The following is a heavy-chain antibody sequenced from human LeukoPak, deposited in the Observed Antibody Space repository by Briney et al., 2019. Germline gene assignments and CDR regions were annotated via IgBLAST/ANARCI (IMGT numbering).Heavy chain of an antibody. CDR1: GYSISSGYY. CDR2: IYHSGST. CDR3: ARSPTTVTYNWFDP. D-gene: IGHD4-17*01. Sequence: PSETLSLTCTVSGYSISSGYYWGWIRQPPGKGLEWIGSIYHSGSTYYNPSLKSRVTISVDTSKNQFSLKLSSVTAADTAVYYCARSPTTVTYNWFDPWGQGTLVTVSS. J-gene: IGHJ5*02. V-gene: IGHV4-38-2*02.